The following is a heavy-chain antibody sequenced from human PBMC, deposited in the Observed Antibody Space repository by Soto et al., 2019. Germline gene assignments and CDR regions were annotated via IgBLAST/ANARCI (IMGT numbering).Heavy chain of an antibody. CDR2: IFYSGTT. V-gene: IGHV4-39*01. CDR3: ARHAILWVPAAIGP. Sequence: SETLSLTCTVSGGSISTGSYYWGWIRQPPGKGLEWIGSIFYSGTTYYNPSLKSRVTISVDTSKNQFSLKLSSVTVADTAVYYCARHAILWVPAAIGPWGQGALVTVSS. CDR1: GGSISTGSYY. J-gene: IGHJ5*02. D-gene: IGHD2-2*01.